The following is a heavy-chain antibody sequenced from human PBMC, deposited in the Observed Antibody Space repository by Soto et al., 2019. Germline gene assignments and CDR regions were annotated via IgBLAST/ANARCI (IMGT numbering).Heavy chain of an antibody. J-gene: IGHJ4*02. CDR2: LWYDGSNK. D-gene: IGHD3-22*01. Sequence: PGGSLSLSCAASGFTFSSYGMHWVRQAPGKGLEWVAVLWYDGSNKYYADSVKGRFTISRDNSKNTLYLQMNSLRAVDTAVYYCARDQEDSSGYPEGYFDYWGQGT. CDR1: GFTFSSYG. CDR3: ARDQEDSSGYPEGYFDY. V-gene: IGHV3-33*01.